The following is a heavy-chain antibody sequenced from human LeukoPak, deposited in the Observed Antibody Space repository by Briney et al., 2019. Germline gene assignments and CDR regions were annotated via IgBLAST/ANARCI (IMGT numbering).Heavy chain of an antibody. CDR1: GFTFSSYA. Sequence: PGGSLRLSCATSGFTFSSYAMSWVRQAPGKGLEWVSGIIASGGSTYYADSVKGRFTISRDNSKNTLYLQMNSLKTEDTAVYYCTTDGLSGYYFVFDYWGQGTLVTVSS. CDR2: IIASGGST. D-gene: IGHD3-22*01. V-gene: IGHV3-23*01. J-gene: IGHJ4*02. CDR3: TTDGLSGYYFVFDY.